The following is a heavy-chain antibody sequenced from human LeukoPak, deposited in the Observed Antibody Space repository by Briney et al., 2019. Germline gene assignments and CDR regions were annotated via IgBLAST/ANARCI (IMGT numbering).Heavy chain of an antibody. D-gene: IGHD2-2*01. V-gene: IGHV1-69*05. J-gene: IGHJ3*02. CDR1: GGTFSSYA. CDR3: ARVSDDSSTIGAFDI. CDR2: IIPIFGTA. Sequence: GASVKVSCKASGGTFSSYAISWVRQASGQGLEWMGRIIPIFGTANYAQKFQGRVTITTDESTSTAYMELSSLRSEDTAVYYCARVSDDSSTIGAFDIWGQGTMVTVSS.